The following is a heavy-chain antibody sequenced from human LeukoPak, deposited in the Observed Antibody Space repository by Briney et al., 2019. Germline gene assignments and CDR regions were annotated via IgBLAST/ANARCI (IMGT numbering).Heavy chain of an antibody. Sequence: PGGSLRLSCVASGFFFTNYWMSWIRQAPGKGLEWVANINQDGSEKHYVDSVKGRFTVSRDNARNSLFLQMNSLRAEDTSVYYCARDYRSSWYVRGQGTLVTVSS. V-gene: IGHV3-7*01. CDR2: INQDGSEK. CDR3: ARDYRSSWYV. J-gene: IGHJ4*02. CDR1: GFFFTNYW. D-gene: IGHD6-13*01.